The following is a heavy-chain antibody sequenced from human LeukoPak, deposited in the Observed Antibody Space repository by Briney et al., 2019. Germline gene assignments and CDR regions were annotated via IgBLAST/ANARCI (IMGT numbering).Heavy chain of an antibody. CDR3: AKSMSTAYRGFFDF. CDR1: GFTFTTYA. Sequence: GGSLRLSCVASGFTFTTYAMSWVRQAPGMGLEWVSTTSNNGADTYYADSVKGRLSISRDNSKNTLYLQINSLRAEDTAMFYCAKSMSTAYRGFFDFWGQGTLVSVSS. CDR2: TSNNGADT. J-gene: IGHJ4*02. D-gene: IGHD5-18*01. V-gene: IGHV3-23*01.